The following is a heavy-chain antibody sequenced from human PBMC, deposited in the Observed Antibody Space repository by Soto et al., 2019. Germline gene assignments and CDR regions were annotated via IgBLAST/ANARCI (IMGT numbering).Heavy chain of an antibody. CDR1: GYTITNYF. CDR2: VNPSTGAT. V-gene: IGHV1-46*01. Sequence: ASVKVSCKASGYTITNYFLHWVRQSPGQGLQWMGVVNPSTGATSYAQMFRGRVTMTRDTFTRTVYMELSSLNSEDTAVYYCAREALRRGYSNFRWFDPWGQGTQVTVSS. D-gene: IGHD4-4*01. J-gene: IGHJ5*02. CDR3: AREALRRGYSNFRWFDP.